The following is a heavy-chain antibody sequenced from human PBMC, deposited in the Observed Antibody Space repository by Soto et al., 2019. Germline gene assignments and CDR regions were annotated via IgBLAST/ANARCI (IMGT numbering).Heavy chain of an antibody. CDR3: SRIGDCRWCFAF. J-gene: IGHJ1*01. CDR2: IKQDGSER. D-gene: IGHD2-21*01. V-gene: IGHV3-7*04. Sequence: GGSLRLSCADSGLTFSRYWVSWVRQAPGKGLEWVASIKQDGSERYYVDSVKGRFTISRDNAKNSQYLQMNSLRAEDTAVYYCSRIGDCRWCFAFRGQGALVTVSS. CDR1: GLTFSRYW.